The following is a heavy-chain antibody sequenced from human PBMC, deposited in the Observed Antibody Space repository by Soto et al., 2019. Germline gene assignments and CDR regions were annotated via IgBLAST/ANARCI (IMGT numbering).Heavy chain of an antibody. Sequence: EVQLLESGGGLVQPGGSLRLSCAASGFTFSSYAMNWVRQAPGKGLEWVSVISGGGGSTYYADSVKGRFTISRDNSKNTLYLQMNSQRAEDTAVYYCARRSSGWYFDYWGQGTLVTVSS. CDR1: GFTFSSYA. CDR3: ARRSSGWYFDY. D-gene: IGHD6-19*01. CDR2: ISGGGGST. V-gene: IGHV3-23*01. J-gene: IGHJ4*02.